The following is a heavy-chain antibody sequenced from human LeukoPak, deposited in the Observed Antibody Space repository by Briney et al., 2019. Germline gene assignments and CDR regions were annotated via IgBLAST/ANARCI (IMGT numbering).Heavy chain of an antibody. Sequence: GGSLRLSCAASGFTFSNYAMHWVRQAPGKGLEWVAVIWYDGRNKHYADSVKGRFTISRDNSKNTLYLQMNSLRAEDTAVYYCVRVVTVSNTDPAFDIWGQGTMVTVSS. D-gene: IGHD2-21*02. J-gene: IGHJ3*02. CDR2: IWYDGRNK. CDR1: GFTFSNYA. CDR3: VRVVTVSNTDPAFDI. V-gene: IGHV3-33*08.